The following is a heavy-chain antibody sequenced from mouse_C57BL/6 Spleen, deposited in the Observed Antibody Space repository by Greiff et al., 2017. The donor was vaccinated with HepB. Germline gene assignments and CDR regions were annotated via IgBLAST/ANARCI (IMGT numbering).Heavy chain of an antibody. Sequence: EVKLVESGEGLVKPGGSLKLSCAASGFTFSSYAMSWVRQTPEKRLEWVAYISSGGDYIYYADTVKGRFTIARDNARNTLYLQMSSLKSEDTAMYYCTTYYYGSSSYWYFDVWGTGTTVTVSS. CDR3: TTYYYGSSSYWYFDV. CDR2: ISSGGDYI. D-gene: IGHD1-1*01. J-gene: IGHJ1*03. V-gene: IGHV5-9-1*02. CDR1: GFTFSSYA.